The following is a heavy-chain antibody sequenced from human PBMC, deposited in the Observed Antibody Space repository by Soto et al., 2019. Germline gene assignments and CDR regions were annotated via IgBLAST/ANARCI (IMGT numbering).Heavy chain of an antibody. V-gene: IGHV3-21*01. D-gene: IGHD3-22*01. J-gene: IGHJ4*02. CDR3: ARDGSSHYDSSGYYLFDH. Sequence: GGSLRLSCAASGFTFSSYSMNWVRQAPGKGLEWVSSISSSSSYVYYADSVKGRFTISRDNAKNSLYLQMNSMRADDTAVYYCARDGSSHYDSSGYYLFDHWGQGTLVSV. CDR1: GFTFSSYS. CDR2: ISSSSSYV.